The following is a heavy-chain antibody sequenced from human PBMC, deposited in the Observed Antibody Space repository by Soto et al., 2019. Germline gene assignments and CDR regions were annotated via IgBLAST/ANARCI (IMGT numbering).Heavy chain of an antibody. CDR2: IYNSGTT. Sequence: QVQLQESGPGLVKPSEILSLTCTVSGGSITRGGYYWSWIRQHPGKGLEWIGYIYNSGTTYYNPSPKSRSTISVDTSKNQFSLKLTSVTAADTAVYYCARDPAPWGQGTLVTVSS. J-gene: IGHJ5*02. CDR3: ARDPAP. CDR1: GGSITRGGYY. V-gene: IGHV4-31*03.